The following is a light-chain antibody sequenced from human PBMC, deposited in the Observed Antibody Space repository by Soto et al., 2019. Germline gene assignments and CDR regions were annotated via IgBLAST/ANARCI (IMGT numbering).Light chain of an antibody. CDR3: QQYGESPLT. CDR1: QTVDRGY. CDR2: DAS. J-gene: IGKJ4*01. V-gene: IGKV3-20*01. Sequence: EIVLTQSPGTLSLSPGERATLSCRASQTVDRGYLAWYQQKPGQAPRLLIYDASTRATDIPDRFSGSGSGTDFTLTISRLEPEDFAVYFCQQYGESPLTFGGGTRAEI.